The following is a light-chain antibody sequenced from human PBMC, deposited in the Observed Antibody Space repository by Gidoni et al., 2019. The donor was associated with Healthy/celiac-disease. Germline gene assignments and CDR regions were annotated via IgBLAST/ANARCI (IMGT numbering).Light chain of an antibody. J-gene: IGKJ3*01. CDR3: QQYDNLPFN. CDR1: QDISNY. Sequence: DIQMTQSPSSLSASVGDRVTITCQASQDISNYLNWYQQKPGKAPKLLIYDASNLETGVPSRFSGSGSGKDFTFTISSLQPEDIATYYCQQYDNLPFNFGPGTKVDIK. V-gene: IGKV1-33*01. CDR2: DAS.